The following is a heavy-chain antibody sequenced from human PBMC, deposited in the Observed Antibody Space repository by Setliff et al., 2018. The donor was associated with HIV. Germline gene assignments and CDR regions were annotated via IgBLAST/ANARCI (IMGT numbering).Heavy chain of an antibody. J-gene: IGHJ6*02. D-gene: IGHD3-10*01. CDR3: ARILDMSSRTRTLYHAMDV. CDR2: ISSSTSTI. V-gene: IGHV3-48*01. Sequence: PGGSLRLSCAASGFTFSSFNMNWVRQAPGKGLEWVSYISSSTSTIYYADSVKGRFTISRDNAKNSLYLQMNSLRAEDTAVYYCARILDMSSRTRTLYHAMDVWGRGTTVTVSS. CDR1: GFTFSSFN.